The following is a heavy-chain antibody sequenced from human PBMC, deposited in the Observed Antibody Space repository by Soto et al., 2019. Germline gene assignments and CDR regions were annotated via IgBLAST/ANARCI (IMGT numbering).Heavy chain of an antibody. D-gene: IGHD1-26*01. V-gene: IGHV3-30*18. J-gene: IGHJ4*02. CDR1: GFSFSSYG. Sequence: QVQLVESGGGVVQPGRSLRLSCAASGFSFSSYGMHWVRQAPGKGLEWVAVISYDGSNKYYADSVKGRFTISRDNSKNTLYLQMNSLRAEDTAVYYCAKGNGGTYYGALDYWGQGTLVTVSS. CDR2: ISYDGSNK. CDR3: AKGNGGTYYGALDY.